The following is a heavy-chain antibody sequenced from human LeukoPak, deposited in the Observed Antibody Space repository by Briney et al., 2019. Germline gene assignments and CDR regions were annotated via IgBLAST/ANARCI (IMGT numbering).Heavy chain of an antibody. J-gene: IGHJ4*02. V-gene: IGHV1-18*01. CDR3: ARDVSDIVVVVAATIDY. D-gene: IGHD2-15*01. CDR2: ISPYNDNT. CDR1: GYTFTRTG. Sequence: ASVKVSCKASGYTFTRTGINWVRQAPGQGLEWMGWISPYNDNTKYAQKFQGRLTVTTDTSTSTAYMELRSLRSDDTAVYYCARDVSDIVVVVAATIDYWGQGTLVTVSS.